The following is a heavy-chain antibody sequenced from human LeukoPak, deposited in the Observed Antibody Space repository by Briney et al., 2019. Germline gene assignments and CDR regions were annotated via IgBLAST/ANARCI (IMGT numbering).Heavy chain of an antibody. V-gene: IGHV3-30*02. Sequence: GGSLRLSCGASGFSFNNYGMHWVRQAPGKGLEWLTFIRYDTSNEYYAVSVKGRFTISRDNSKNTLYLEMNSLRPEDTAVYYCARGGTVIKALDFWGQEILVAVSS. CDR2: IRYDTSNE. CDR3: ARGGTVIKALDF. D-gene: IGHD2-21*01. J-gene: IGHJ4*02. CDR1: GFSFNNYG.